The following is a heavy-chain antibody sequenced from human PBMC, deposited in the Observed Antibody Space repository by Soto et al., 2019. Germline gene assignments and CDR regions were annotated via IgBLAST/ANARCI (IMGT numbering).Heavy chain of an antibody. D-gene: IGHD3-10*01. J-gene: IGHJ3*02. CDR2: ISYDGSNT. V-gene: IGHV3-30*18. CDR3: AKDPAGSTLGFFDI. CDR1: GFTFSTYG. Sequence: GGSLRLSCAASGFTFSTYGMHWVRQAPGKGLEWVAVISYDGSNTYYADSVKGRFTFSRDNSKNTLYLQMNSLRAEDTAVYYCAKDPAGSTLGFFDIWGQGTMVTVSS.